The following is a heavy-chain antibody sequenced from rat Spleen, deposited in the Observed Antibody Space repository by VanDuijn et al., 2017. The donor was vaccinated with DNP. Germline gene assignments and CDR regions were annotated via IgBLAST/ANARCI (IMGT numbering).Heavy chain of an antibody. V-gene: IGHV3-1*01. D-gene: IGHD1-12*02. CDR3: ARYQSYYYDGSYYPFYFDY. Sequence: EVQLQESGPGLVKPSQSLSLTCSVTGYSITSNYWGWIRQFPGNKMEWMGYISYSGSTSYNPSLKSRISITRDTSKNQFFLQLNSVTTEDTATYYCARYQSYYYDGSYYPFYFDYWGQGVMVTVSS. CDR2: ISYSGST. J-gene: IGHJ2*01. CDR1: GYSITSNY.